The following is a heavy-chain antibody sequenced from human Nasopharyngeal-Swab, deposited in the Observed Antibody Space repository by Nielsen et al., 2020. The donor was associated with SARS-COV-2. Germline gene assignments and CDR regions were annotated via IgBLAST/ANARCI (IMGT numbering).Heavy chain of an antibody. J-gene: IGHJ6*03. CDR2: ISSNGGST. Sequence: WIRQPPEKGLEYVSAISSNGGSTYYANSVKGRFTISRDNSKNTLYLQMGSLRAEDMAVYYCARTPLGYYYYYMDVWGKGTTVTVSS. V-gene: IGHV3-64*01. CDR3: ARTPLGYYYYYMDV.